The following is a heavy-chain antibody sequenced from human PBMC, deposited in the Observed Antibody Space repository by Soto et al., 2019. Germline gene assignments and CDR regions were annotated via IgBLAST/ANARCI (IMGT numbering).Heavy chain of an antibody. CDR2: ITDSSDTV. J-gene: IGHJ4*02. V-gene: IGHV3-48*02. CDR3: ARDFGHGYYLDY. CDR1: GFSFSNYN. Sequence: GGSLRLSCVASGFSFSNYNMNWVRPAPGKGLEWVSYITDSSDTVHYADSVRGRFTIARDNAESSLYLQMNSLRDEDTAVYFCARDFGHGYYLDYWGRGTLVTV. D-gene: IGHD3-3*01.